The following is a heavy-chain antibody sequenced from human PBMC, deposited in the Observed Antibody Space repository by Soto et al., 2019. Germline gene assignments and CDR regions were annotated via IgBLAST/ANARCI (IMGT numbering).Heavy chain of an antibody. V-gene: IGHV1-8*01. CDR2: MNPNSGDT. J-gene: IGHJ4*02. D-gene: IGHD7-27*01. CDR1: GYTFTNCD. Sequence: ASVKVSCKASGYTFTNCDINWLRQTTGQGLEWLGWMNPNSGDTGYAQKFQGSVTMTRNTAISTAYMELSSLRFEDTAIYSCARAPRNWGFDFWGQGTLVTVSS. CDR3: ARAPRNWGFDF.